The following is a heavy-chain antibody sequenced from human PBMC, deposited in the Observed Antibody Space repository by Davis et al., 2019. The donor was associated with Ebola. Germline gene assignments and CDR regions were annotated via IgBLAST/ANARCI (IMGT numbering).Heavy chain of an antibody. Sequence: PGGSLRLSCAASGFTFSSYAMHWVRQAPGKGLEWVAVISYDGSNKYYADSVKGRFTISRDNSKNTLYLQMNSLRAEDTAVYYCATLPGDYWGQGTLVTVSS. J-gene: IGHJ4*02. CDR3: ATLPGDY. D-gene: IGHD2-15*01. V-gene: IGHV3-30-3*01. CDR2: ISYDGSNK. CDR1: GFTFSSYA.